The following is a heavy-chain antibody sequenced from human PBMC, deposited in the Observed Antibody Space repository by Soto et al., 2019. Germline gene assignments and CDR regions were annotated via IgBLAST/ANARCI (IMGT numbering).Heavy chain of an antibody. V-gene: IGHV1-69*01. CDR3: ARGAIVVVAATPWGFDY. CDR2: IIPIFGTA. Sequence: QVQLVQSGAEVKKPGSSVKVSCKASVGTFSSYAISWVRQAPGQGLEWMGGIIPIFGTANYAQKFQGRVTITADESTSTAYMELSSLRSEDTAVYYCARGAIVVVAATPWGFDYWGQGTLVTVSS. CDR1: VGTFSSYA. D-gene: IGHD2-15*01. J-gene: IGHJ4*02.